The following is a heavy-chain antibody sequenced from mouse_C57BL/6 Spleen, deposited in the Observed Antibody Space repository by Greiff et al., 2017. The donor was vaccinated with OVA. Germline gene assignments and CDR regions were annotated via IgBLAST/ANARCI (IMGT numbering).Heavy chain of an antibody. J-gene: IGHJ4*01. CDR3: ARGYYGGAMDY. V-gene: IGHV1-82*01. CDR2: IYPGDGDT. CDR1: GYAFSSSW. Sequence: VQLQQSGPELVKPGASVKISCKASGYAFSSSWMNWVKQRPGKGLEWIGRIYPGDGDTNYNGKFKGKATLTADKSSSTAYMQLSSLTSEDSAVYFCARGYYGGAMDYWGQGTSVTVSS. D-gene: IGHD1-1*01.